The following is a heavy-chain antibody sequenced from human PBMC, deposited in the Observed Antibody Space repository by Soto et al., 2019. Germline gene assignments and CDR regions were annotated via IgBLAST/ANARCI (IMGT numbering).Heavy chain of an antibody. CDR2: ISPGSRYP. CDR1: GFSMTNHA. CDR3: VRGGGGGLFDP. D-gene: IGHD2-15*01. V-gene: IGHV3-48*04. Sequence: EARLLESGGGLVQPGGSLRLSCVVSGFSMTNHALTWVRQAPGKGLEWLSYISPGSRYPAYADSVKGRFTISRDNAKRSLYLQMMSLTAEDTAIYYCVRGGGGGLFDPWGQGTMVTVSS. J-gene: IGHJ5*02.